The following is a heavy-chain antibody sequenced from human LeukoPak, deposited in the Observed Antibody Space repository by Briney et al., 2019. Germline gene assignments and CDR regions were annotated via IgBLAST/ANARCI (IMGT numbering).Heavy chain of an antibody. Sequence: PGGSLRLSCAASGFTFSSYSMNWVRQAPGKGLEWVAVISYDGSNKYYADSVKGRFTISRDNSKNTLYLQMNSLRAEDTAVYYCAKGSYCGGDCSNGVLDYWGQGTLVTVSS. J-gene: IGHJ4*02. CDR2: ISYDGSNK. CDR1: GFTFSSYS. D-gene: IGHD2-21*02. CDR3: AKGSYCGGDCSNGVLDY. V-gene: IGHV3-30*18.